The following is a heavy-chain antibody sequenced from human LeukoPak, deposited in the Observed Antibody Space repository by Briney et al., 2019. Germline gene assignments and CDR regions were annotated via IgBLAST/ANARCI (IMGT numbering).Heavy chain of an antibody. Sequence: GGSLRLSCAASGFTFSSYAMSWVRQAPGKGLEWVSAISGSGGSTYYADSVKGRFTISRDNSKNTLYLQMNSLRDEDTAVYYCAALYGDYLGLGFFNKADDYWGQGTLVTVSS. V-gene: IGHV3-23*01. J-gene: IGHJ4*02. D-gene: IGHD4-17*01. CDR2: ISGSGGST. CDR3: AALYGDYLGLGFFNKADDY. CDR1: GFTFSSYA.